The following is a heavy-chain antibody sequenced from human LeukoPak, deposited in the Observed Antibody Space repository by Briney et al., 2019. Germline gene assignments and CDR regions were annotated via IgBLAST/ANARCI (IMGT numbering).Heavy chain of an antibody. J-gene: IGHJ2*01. CDR1: GGSISSYY. D-gene: IGHD4-23*01. CDR2: IYYSGST. CDR3: ARGLRGSDL. Sequence: SETLSLTCTVSGGSISSYYWSWIRQPPGKGLEWIGYIYYSGSTNYNPSLKSRVTISVDTSKNQFSLKLSSVTAADTAVYYCARGLRGSDLWGRGTLVTVSS. V-gene: IGHV4-59*01.